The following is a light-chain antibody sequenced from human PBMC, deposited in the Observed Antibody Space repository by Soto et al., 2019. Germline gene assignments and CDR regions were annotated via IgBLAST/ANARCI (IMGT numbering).Light chain of an antibody. V-gene: IGKV4-1*01. CDR2: WAS. CDR3: QQCYSAPLT. J-gene: IGKJ4*01. Sequence: DIVMTQSPDSLAVSLGERATITCKSSQNILYTNNKNYLVWYQQKPGQPPKLLISWASTRESGVPDRFSGSGSGTDVTLTISSLQADDVAVYYCQQCYSAPLTFGGGTKVEI. CDR1: QNILYTNNKNY.